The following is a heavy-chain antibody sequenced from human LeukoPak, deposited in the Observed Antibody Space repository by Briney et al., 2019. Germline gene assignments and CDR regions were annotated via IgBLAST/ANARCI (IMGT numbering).Heavy chain of an antibody. Sequence: PSETLSLTCTVSGGSISSYYWSWIRQPPGKGLEWIGYIYYSGSTNYNPSLKSRVIVSVDTSKNQFSLKLSSVTAADTAVYYCARVSSSWYQDWYFDLWGRGTLVTVSS. J-gene: IGHJ2*01. CDR3: ARVSSSWYQDWYFDL. CDR1: GGSISSYY. CDR2: IYYSGST. V-gene: IGHV4-59*12. D-gene: IGHD6-13*01.